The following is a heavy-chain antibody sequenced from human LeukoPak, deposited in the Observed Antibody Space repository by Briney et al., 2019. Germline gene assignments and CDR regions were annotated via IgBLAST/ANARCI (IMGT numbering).Heavy chain of an antibody. CDR3: ARGGALGMDV. J-gene: IGHJ6*02. CDR1: GFTFSDYY. D-gene: IGHD1-26*01. Sequence: GGSLRLSCAASGFTFSDYYMTWLRQAPGKGLEGVSYISGVASDIYYGDSVKGRFTISRDNAKNSVYLQMNSLRAEDTAVYYCARGGALGMDVWGQGTTVTVSS. V-gene: IGHV3-11*01. CDR2: ISGVASDI.